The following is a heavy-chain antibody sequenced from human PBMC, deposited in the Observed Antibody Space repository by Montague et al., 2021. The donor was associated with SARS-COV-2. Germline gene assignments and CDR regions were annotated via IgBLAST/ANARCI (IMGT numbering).Heavy chain of an antibody. CDR2: IYDSGST. J-gene: IGHJ3*02. V-gene: IGHV4-39*02. CDR1: GGSISSNNYY. D-gene: IGHD5-12*01. Sequence: SETLSLTRTVSGGSISSNNYYWYCIRQPPGKGLEWIGSIYDSGSTYYXPSLKSRVTISVDPSKNHFSLKLNSVTAADTAVYYCARRGRKLLPVATTIGGFDIWGQGTMVTVSS. CDR3: ARRGRKLLPVATTIGGFDI.